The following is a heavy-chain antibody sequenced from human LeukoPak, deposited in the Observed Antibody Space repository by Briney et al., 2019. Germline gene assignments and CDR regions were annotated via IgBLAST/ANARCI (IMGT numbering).Heavy chain of an antibody. CDR3: AREGEAAGLPGYFDY. V-gene: IGHV3-7*01. Sequence: GGSLRLSCAASGFTFSSYSMSWVRQAPGKGLEWVANIKQDGSEKYYVDSVKGRFTISRDNAKNSLYLQMNSLRAEDTAVYYCAREGEAAGLPGYFDYWGQGTLVTVSS. D-gene: IGHD6-13*01. CDR1: GFTFSSYS. CDR2: IKQDGSEK. J-gene: IGHJ4*02.